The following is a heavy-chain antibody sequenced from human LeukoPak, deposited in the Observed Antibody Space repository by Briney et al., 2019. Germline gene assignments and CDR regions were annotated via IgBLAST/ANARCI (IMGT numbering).Heavy chain of an antibody. D-gene: IGHD2-15*01. CDR3: AKLGQVKSVVAAREIYFDY. J-gene: IGHJ4*02. Sequence: GGSLRLSCAASGFTVSSNYMSWVRQAPGKGLEWVSVIYSGGSTYYADSVKGRFTISRHNSKNTLYLQMNSLRAEDTAVYYCAKLGQVKSVVAAREIYFDYWGQGTLVTVSS. CDR1: GFTVSSNY. CDR2: IYSGGST. V-gene: IGHV3-53*01.